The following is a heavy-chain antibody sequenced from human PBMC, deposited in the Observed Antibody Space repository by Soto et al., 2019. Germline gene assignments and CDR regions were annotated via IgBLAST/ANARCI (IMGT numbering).Heavy chain of an antibody. D-gene: IGHD4-17*01. V-gene: IGHV3-30-3*01. CDR2: ISYDGSNK. J-gene: IGHJ4*02. CDR3: SRRASTVVTLYY. Sequence: QVQLVESGGGVVQPGRSLRLSCAASGFTFSSYAMHWVRQAPGQGLEWVAVISYDGSNKYYADFLKGRFTISRDNSKNTVYMQMNSLRAEDTAVYYLSRRASTVVTLYYWGQGTMVTVSS. CDR1: GFTFSSYA.